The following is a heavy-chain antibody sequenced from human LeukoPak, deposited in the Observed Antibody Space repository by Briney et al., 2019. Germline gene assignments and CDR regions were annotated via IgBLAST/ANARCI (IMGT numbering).Heavy chain of an antibody. J-gene: IGHJ4*02. CDR2: LSVYNANT. CDR3: AREALVGPTTVGFDY. CDR1: GYTFTSYA. Sequence: ASVKVSCKASGYTFTSYAISWVRQAPGQGLEWMGWLSVYNANTNYARKFQGRVTMTTDTSTSTAYMELRSLRSDDTAVYYCAREALVGPTTVGFDYWGQGTLVTVSS. D-gene: IGHD1-26*01. V-gene: IGHV1-18*01.